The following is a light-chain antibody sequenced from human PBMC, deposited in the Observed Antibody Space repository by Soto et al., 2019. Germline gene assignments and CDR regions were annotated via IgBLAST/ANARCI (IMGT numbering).Light chain of an antibody. CDR3: QQANNYPFI. V-gene: IGKV1-12*01. J-gene: IGKJ3*01. CDR1: QGIRNG. Sequence: DIQMTQSPSSVSASVGDRVTITCRASQGIRNGLAWYQQKPGKAPKLLSYTSSTLQGGVPSRFSGSGSGTYFTVTISSLQHEYLAPYYFQQANNYPFIFGPRTQVAIK. CDR2: TSS.